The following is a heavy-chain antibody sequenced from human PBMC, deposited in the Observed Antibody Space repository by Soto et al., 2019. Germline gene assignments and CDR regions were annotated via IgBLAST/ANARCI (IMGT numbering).Heavy chain of an antibody. Sequence: ASVKVSCKASGYTFTSYAMHWVRQAPGQRLEWMGWINAGNGNTKYSQKFQGRVTITRDTSASTAYMELSSLRSEDTAVYYCAGRGNDSSGDYNHYYYYYGMDVWGQGTTVTVAS. J-gene: IGHJ6*02. CDR1: GYTFTSYA. CDR2: INAGNGNT. V-gene: IGHV1-3*01. D-gene: IGHD3-22*01. CDR3: AGRGNDSSGDYNHYYYYYGMDV.